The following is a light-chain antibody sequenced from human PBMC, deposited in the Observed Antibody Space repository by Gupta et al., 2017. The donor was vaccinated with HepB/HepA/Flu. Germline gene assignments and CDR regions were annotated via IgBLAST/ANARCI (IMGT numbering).Light chain of an antibody. Sequence: DIQLTQSPSFLSASVGDRVTITCRASQGISSYLAWYQQRPGKAPNLLIYAASTLQSGVPSRFSGNGSETEFTLTISSLQPEDFATYYCQQVNSYPVTFGQGTRMDIK. J-gene: IGKJ5*01. V-gene: IGKV1-9*01. CDR3: QQVNSYPVT. CDR1: QGISSY. CDR2: AAS.